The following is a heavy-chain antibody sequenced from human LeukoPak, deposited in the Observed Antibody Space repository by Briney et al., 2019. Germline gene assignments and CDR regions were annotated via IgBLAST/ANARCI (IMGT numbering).Heavy chain of an antibody. CDR1: GGSISRDY. Sequence: SETLSLTCTVSGGSISRDYWSWIRQPPGKGLEWIGYIYYTGSTNYNPSLKSRVTISVDTSKNQFSLKLNSVTAADTAVYYCASSPLISSGWLGHDYWGQGILVTVSS. D-gene: IGHD6-19*01. CDR3: ASSPLISSGWLGHDY. J-gene: IGHJ4*02. CDR2: IYYTGST. V-gene: IGHV4-59*01.